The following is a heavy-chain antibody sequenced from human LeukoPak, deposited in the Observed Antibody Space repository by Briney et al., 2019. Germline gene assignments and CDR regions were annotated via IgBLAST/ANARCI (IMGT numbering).Heavy chain of an antibody. J-gene: IGHJ4*02. V-gene: IGHV1-18*01. Sequence: GASVKVSCKTSGYTFSNYGISWVRQAPGQGLEWMGWISAYNGNTHYAQKLQGRVTMTTDTSTSTAYMELRSLRSDDTAVYYCARGTHRYYYDSSGYYAPYFDYWGQGTLVTVSS. D-gene: IGHD3-22*01. CDR2: ISAYNGNT. CDR1: GYTFSNYG. CDR3: ARGTHRYYYDSSGYYAPYFDY.